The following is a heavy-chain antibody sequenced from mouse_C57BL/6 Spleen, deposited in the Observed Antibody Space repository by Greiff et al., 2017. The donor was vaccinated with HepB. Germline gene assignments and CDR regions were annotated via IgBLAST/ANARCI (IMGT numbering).Heavy chain of an antibody. CDR2: INPGSGGT. J-gene: IGHJ4*01. CDR3: ARYALRAMDY. V-gene: IGHV1-54*01. CDR1: GYAFTNYL. Sequence: QVQLQQSGAELVRPGTSVKVSCKASGYAFTNYLIEWVKQRPGQGLEWIGVINPGSGGTNYNEKFKGKATLTADKSSSTAYMQLSSLTSEDSAVYFCARYALRAMDYWGQGTSVTVSS.